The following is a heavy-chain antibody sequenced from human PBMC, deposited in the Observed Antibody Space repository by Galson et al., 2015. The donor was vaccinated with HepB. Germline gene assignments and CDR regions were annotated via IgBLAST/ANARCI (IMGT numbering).Heavy chain of an antibody. D-gene: IGHD6-13*01. V-gene: IGHV3-NL1*01. CDR2: IYSGGST. CDR3: ARGSSSWYLDYYYGMDV. Sequence: SLRLSCAASGFTFSSYGMHWVRQAPGKGLEWVAVIYSGGSTYYADSVKGRFTISRDNSKNTLYLQMNSLRAEDTAVYYCARGSSSWYLDYYYGMDVWGQGTTVTVSS. J-gene: IGHJ6*02. CDR1: GFTFSSYG.